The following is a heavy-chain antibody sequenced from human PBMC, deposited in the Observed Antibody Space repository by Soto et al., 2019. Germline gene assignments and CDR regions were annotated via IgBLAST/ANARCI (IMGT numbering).Heavy chain of an antibody. CDR2: IIPIFGTA. J-gene: IGHJ6*02. Sequence: GASVKVSCKASGGPFSSYAFSWVLQAPGQGLEWMGGIIPIFGTANYAQKFQGRVAITADESTSTAYMELSSLRSEDTAVYYCARIQARSDYYYYGMDVWGQGTTVTVSS. V-gene: IGHV1-69*13. CDR3: ARIQARSDYYYYGMDV. CDR1: GGPFSSYA. D-gene: IGHD6-6*01.